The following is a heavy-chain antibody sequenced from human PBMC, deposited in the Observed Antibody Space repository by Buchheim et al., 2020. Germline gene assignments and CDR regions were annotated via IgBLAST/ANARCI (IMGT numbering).Heavy chain of an antibody. CDR2: INSDGSTT. CDR1: GFDFSNSW. Sequence: EVQLVESGGGLVQPGGSLRLSCAASGFDFSNSWMHWVRHAPGKGLVWVSHINSDGSTTTYADSVKGRFTISRDHATNTVYLEMNSLRVEDTAVYYCARDRSYALDVWGQGTT. CDR3: ARDRSYALDV. V-gene: IGHV3-74*03. J-gene: IGHJ6*02.